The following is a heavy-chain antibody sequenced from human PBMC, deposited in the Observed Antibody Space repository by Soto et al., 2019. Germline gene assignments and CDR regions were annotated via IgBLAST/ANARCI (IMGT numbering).Heavy chain of an antibody. CDR1: GGSISSGDYY. D-gene: IGHD5-12*01. CDR3: ARVRYSGFDAPFDY. CDR2: IYYNGST. J-gene: IGHJ4*02. Sequence: QVQLQESGPGLVKPSQTLSLTCTVSGGSISSGDYYWSWIRHTPGKGLEWIGYIYYNGSTYYNPSLKSRVTISVDTSKNQFSLKLSSVTAADTAVYYCARVRYSGFDAPFDYWVQGTLVTVSS. V-gene: IGHV4-30-4*01.